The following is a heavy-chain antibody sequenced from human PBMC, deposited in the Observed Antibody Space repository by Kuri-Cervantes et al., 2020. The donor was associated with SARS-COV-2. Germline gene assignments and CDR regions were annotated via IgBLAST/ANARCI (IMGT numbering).Heavy chain of an antibody. J-gene: IGHJ3*02. D-gene: IGHD3-22*01. V-gene: IGHV3-9*01. CDR1: GFTFDDYA. CDR2: ISWNSGSI. CDR3: AKDYDSAGYDAFDI. Sequence: SLKISCAASGFTFDDYAMHWVRQAPGKGLEWVSGISWNSGSIGYADSVKGRFTISRDNAKNSLYLQMNSLRAEDTSVYYCAKDYDSAGYDAFDIWGQGTMVTVSS.